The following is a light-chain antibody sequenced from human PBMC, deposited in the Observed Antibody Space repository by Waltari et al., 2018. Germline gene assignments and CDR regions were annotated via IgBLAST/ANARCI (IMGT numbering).Light chain of an antibody. CDR3: QQSYSAPYT. CDR2: TAS. Sequence: DIQMTQSPPSLSASIGDRVTITCRANQSINTYLNWYQQMPGKAPKPLIHTASTLQVGVPSRVSGGGSGTAFTLTISSLQPEDFAIYYCQQSYSAPYTFGRGTKLEIK. J-gene: IGKJ2*01. V-gene: IGKV1-39*01. CDR1: QSINTY.